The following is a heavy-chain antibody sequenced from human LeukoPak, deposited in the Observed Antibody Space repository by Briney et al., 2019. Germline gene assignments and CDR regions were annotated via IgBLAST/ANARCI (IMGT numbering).Heavy chain of an antibody. D-gene: IGHD3-10*01. CDR1: GFTFSSYE. Sequence: GGSLRLSCAASGFTFSSYEMNWVRQAPGKGLEWVSYISSSGSTIYYADSMKGRFTISRDNAKNSLYLQMNSLRAEDTAVYYCARGPHYYGSGSEDKPLDYWGQGTLVTVSS. CDR3: ARGPHYYGSGSEDKPLDY. CDR2: ISSSGSTI. J-gene: IGHJ4*02. V-gene: IGHV3-48*03.